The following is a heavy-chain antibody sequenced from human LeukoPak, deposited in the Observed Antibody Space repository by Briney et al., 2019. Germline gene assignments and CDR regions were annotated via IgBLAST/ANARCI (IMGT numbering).Heavy chain of an antibody. J-gene: IGHJ6*02. CDR2: IYSGGRT. CDR1: LFTVSRNY. D-gene: IGHD3-9*01. V-gene: IGHV3-53*01. Sequence: PRGCLRLSSAPSLFTVSRNYVSWGRQAPGQGLEGGSVIYSGGRTYYADSVKGRFTISRDNSKNTLYLQRNSLRAADTAVYYRARDPYYDILTGYGNGMDVWGQGTTVTVSS. CDR3: ARDPYYDILTGYGNGMDV.